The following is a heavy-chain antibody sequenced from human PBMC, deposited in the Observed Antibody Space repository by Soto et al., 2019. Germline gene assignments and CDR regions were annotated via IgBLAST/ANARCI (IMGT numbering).Heavy chain of an antibody. Sequence: QVQLVQSGAEVKKPGASVKVSCKASGYTFTSYGISWVRQAPGQVLEGMGWISAYNGNTNYAQKLQGRVTMTTDTSTSTAYMELRSLRSEATAVYYCATHYDFWSGYSTTPDYWGQGTLVTVS. CDR2: ISAYNGNT. V-gene: IGHV1-18*01. CDR3: ATHYDFWSGYSTTPDY. CDR1: GYTFTSYG. J-gene: IGHJ4*02. D-gene: IGHD3-3*01.